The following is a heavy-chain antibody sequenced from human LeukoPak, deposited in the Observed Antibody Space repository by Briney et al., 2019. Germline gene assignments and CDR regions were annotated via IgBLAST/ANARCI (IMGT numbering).Heavy chain of an antibody. CDR3: AKEETTHSLYCAGTCYISDC. V-gene: IGHV3-74*01. D-gene: IGHD2-21*01. CDR1: GFTFKLYW. Sequence: GGSLRLSCAASGFTFKLYWMHWVRQVPGKRPVWVSRINDDGSDTIYADSVRGRFTISRDDAKNTVYLQMNNLRAEDSAVYYCAKEETTHSLYCAGTCYISDCWGQGTLVTVSS. J-gene: IGHJ4*02. CDR2: INDDGSDT.